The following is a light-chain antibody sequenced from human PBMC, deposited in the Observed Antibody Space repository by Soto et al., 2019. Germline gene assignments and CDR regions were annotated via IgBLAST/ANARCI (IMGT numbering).Light chain of an antibody. CDR1: QSISTW. J-gene: IGKJ5*01. V-gene: IGKV1-5*01. CDR2: DAS. CDR3: QQYNNWPQIT. Sequence: DIQMTQSPSTLSASVGDRVTITCRASQSISTWLAWYQQKPGKAPKLLIYDASSLESGVPSRFSGSGSGTDFTLTISSLQSEDFAVYYCQQYNNWPQITFGQGTRLEIK.